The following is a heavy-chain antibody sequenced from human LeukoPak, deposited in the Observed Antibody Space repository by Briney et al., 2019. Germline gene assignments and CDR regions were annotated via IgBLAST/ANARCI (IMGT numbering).Heavy chain of an antibody. CDR3: ARAGVYVMPTIVFDY. V-gene: IGHV1-69*02. Sequence: SVKVSCKASGGTFSSYTISWVRQAPGQGLEWMGRIIPILGIANYAQKFQGRVTITADKSTSTAYMELSSLRSEDTDVYYCARAGVYVMPTIVFDYWGQGTLVTVSS. CDR2: IIPILGIA. J-gene: IGHJ4*02. CDR1: GGTFSSYT. D-gene: IGHD3-16*01.